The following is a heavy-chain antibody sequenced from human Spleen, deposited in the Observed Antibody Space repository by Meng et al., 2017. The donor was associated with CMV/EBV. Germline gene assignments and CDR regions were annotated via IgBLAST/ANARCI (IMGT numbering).Heavy chain of an antibody. D-gene: IGHD3-10*01. CDR3: ARGRLLWFGELWHYGY. V-gene: IGHV1-46*01. CDR1: GYPFTSYY. Sequence: SGYPFTSYYMDWVRQAPGQGLEWMGIINPSGGSKSYAQKFQGRVTMTRDTSTSTVYMELSSLRSEDTAVYYCARGRLLWFGELWHYGYWGQGTLVTVSS. CDR2: INPSGGSK. J-gene: IGHJ4*02.